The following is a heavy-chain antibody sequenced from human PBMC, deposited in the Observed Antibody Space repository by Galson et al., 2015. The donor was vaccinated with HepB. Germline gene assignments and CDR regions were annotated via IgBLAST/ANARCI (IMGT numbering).Heavy chain of an antibody. Sequence: SLRLSCAASRFTFSNAWMGWVRQAPGKGLEWVGRIKSKGDGGTRDHAAPVRGRFTISRDDSKNSLYLQMKSLKAEDTAVYFCTTRTGYHHYFGLWGQGTLVTVAS. J-gene: IGHJ4*02. D-gene: IGHD3/OR15-3a*01. CDR3: TTRTGYHHYFGL. CDR2: IKSKGDGGTR. CDR1: RFTFSNAW. V-gene: IGHV3-15*01.